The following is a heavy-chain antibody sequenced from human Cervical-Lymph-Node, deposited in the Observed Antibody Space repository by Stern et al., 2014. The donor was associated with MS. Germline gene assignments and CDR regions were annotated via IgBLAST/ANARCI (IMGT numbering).Heavy chain of an antibody. CDR2: TSAYNGNT. D-gene: IGHD2-2*01. CDR3: ARDSSSSWPLYGMDV. CDR1: GYPFTSYG. Sequence: VQLVESGAEVKNPGAPGTAPCKASGYPFTSYGVNWVRKAPGQGLEGMGWTSAYNGNTDYAQKFQGRVTVTTDTSTTTVYMELRSLRSDDTAFYYCARDSSSSWPLYGMDVWGQGTTVTVSS. J-gene: IGHJ6*02. V-gene: IGHV1-18*01.